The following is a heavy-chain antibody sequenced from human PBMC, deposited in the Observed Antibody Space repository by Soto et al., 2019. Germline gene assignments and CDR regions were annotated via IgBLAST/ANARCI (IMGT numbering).Heavy chain of an antibody. CDR3: ASGGHVDY. J-gene: IGHJ4*02. V-gene: IGHV3-7*05. D-gene: IGHD3-16*01. Sequence: EGQLVESGGGLVQPGGSLRLSCAASGFTFSAYWMTWIRQAPGRGLEWVANIKPDGSDKFYVGYVKGRFTISRDNAKNSLYLQMNSLSAEDTAVYYCASGGHVDYCGQGTLVTVSS. CDR1: GFTFSAYW. CDR2: IKPDGSDK.